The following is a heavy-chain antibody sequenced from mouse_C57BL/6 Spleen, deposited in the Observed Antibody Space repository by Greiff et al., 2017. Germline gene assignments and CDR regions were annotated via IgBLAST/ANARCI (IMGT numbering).Heavy chain of an antibody. CDR3: AKEGYDGPFAY. V-gene: IGHV5-17*01. CDR2: ISSGSSTI. Sequence: EVKLVESGGGLVKPGGSLKLSCAASGFTFSDYGMHWVRQAPEKGLDWVASISSGSSTISSADTVKGRFTISRDNAKNTLFLQMTSLRSEDTAMYYCAKEGYDGPFAYWGQGTLGTVSA. D-gene: IGHD2-2*01. CDR1: GFTFSDYG. J-gene: IGHJ3*01.